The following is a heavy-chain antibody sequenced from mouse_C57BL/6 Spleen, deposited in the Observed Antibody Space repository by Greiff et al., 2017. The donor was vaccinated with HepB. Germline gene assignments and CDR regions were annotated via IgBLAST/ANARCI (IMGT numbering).Heavy chain of an antibody. D-gene: IGHD1-1*01. V-gene: IGHV3-6*01. CDR3: ARGTTVVDWYFDV. CDR2: ISYDGSN. Sequence: EVQRVESGPGLVKPSQSLSLTCSVTGYSITSGYYWNWIRQFPGNKLEWMGYISYDGSNNYNPSLKNRISITRDTSKNQFFLKLNSVTTEDTATYYCARGTTVVDWYFDVWGTGTTVTVSS. J-gene: IGHJ1*03. CDR1: GYSITSGYY.